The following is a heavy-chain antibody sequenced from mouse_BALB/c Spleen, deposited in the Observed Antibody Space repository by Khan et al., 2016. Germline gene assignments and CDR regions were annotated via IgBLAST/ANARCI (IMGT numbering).Heavy chain of an antibody. CDR2: ISDGGSYT. CDR3: ARDRYDYCDY. D-gene: IGHD2-14*01. Sequence: EVELVESGGGLVKPGGSLKLSCAASGFTFSDYYMYWVRQTPEKRLEWVATISDGGSYTYYPDSVNGRFINSRDKAKNNLYLQMSRLESEDTAMYYCARDRYDYCDYWGRGTTLTVAS. CDR1: GFTFSDYY. J-gene: IGHJ2*01. V-gene: IGHV5-4*02.